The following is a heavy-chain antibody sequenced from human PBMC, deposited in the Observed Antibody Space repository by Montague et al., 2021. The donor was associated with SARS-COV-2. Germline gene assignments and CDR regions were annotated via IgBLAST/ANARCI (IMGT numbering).Heavy chain of an antibody. V-gene: IGHV4-39*01. CDR3: ARHPGSPKDAFDI. CDR2: IFYTGNT. CDR1: GGPVSSRSYY. J-gene: IGHJ3*02. Sequence: SETLSLTCTVSGGPVSSRSYYWGWIRQPPGKGLEWIGTIFYTGNTYYSPSLKSRITISIDRSKNQFSLKLTSVTAADTSLYYCARHPGSPKDAFDIWGQGTMVTVSS.